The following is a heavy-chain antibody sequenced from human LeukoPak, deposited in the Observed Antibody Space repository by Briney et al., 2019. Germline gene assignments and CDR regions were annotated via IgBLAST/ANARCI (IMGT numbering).Heavy chain of an antibody. V-gene: IGHV4-30-4*01. CDR1: GHSFSSDDFY. CDR3: ARRRTGYLSYYFDS. Sequence: SQTLSLTCTVSGHSFSSDDFYRSWIRQPPGKGLEWLGYISYSGSTFYNPSLKSRVTISVDTSKNQFSLKLFSVTAADTAVYYCARRRTGYLSYYFDSWGQGVLVTVSS. D-gene: IGHD3-9*01. CDR2: ISYSGST. J-gene: IGHJ4*02.